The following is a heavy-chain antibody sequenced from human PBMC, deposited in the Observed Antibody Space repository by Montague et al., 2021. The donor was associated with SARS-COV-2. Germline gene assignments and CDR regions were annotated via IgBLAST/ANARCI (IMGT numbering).Heavy chain of an antibody. J-gene: IGHJ4*02. CDR2: IKPDGTST. Sequence: SLRLSCAASGFTFRSYWMHWVRQVPGRGLVWVSRIKPDGTSTHYSASVXVRFIISRDNAKNTLSLQMTNLRVDDTAVYFCVRPLWFGDSDYYFGSWGQGTLVTVSS. V-gene: IGHV3-74*01. D-gene: IGHD3-10*01. CDR1: GFTFRSYW. CDR3: VRPLWFGDSDYYFGS.